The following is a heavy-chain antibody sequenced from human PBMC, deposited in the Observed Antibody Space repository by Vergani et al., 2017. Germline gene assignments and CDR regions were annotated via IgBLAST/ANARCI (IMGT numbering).Heavy chain of an antibody. D-gene: IGHD5-12*01. CDR3: ARIRRRGRSGYDIFDF. J-gene: IGHJ4*02. CDR1: GFSILTSEMC. CDR2: IDWNDNK. V-gene: IGHV2-70*01. Sequence: QVTLRESGPALVKPTQTLTLTCTFSGFSILTSEMCVSWIRQPPGKALEWLALIDWNDNKYFNTSLKTRLTISKDAAKNQVFLTMTNMYPVDTATYYCARIRRRGRSGYDIFDFWGQGILVTVAS.